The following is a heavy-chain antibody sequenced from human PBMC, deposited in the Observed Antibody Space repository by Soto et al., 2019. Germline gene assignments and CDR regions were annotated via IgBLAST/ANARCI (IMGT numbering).Heavy chain of an antibody. CDR1: GYSFTSYW. J-gene: IGHJ2*01. CDR2: IYPGDSDT. D-gene: IGHD2-21*02. V-gene: IGHV5-51*01. CDR3: ARRAYCGGDCYFPYWYFDL. Sequence: EVQLVQSGAEVKKPGESLKISCKGSGYSFTSYWIGWVRQMPGKGLEWMGIIYPGDSDTRYSPSFQGQVTISADKSMSVAXXQWSSLKASDTAMYYCARRAYCGGDCYFPYWYFDLWGRGTLVTVSS.